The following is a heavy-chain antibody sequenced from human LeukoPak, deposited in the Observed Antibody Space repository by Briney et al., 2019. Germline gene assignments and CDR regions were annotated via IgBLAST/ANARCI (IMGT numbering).Heavy chain of an antibody. CDR2: INHSGST. D-gene: IGHD5-12*01. Sequence: SETLSLTCAVYGGSFSGYYWSWIRQPPGKGLEWIGEINHSGSTNYNPSLKSRVTISVDTSKYQFSLKLSSVTAADTAVYYCARARGWALKVATIKTRLYFDYWGQGTLVTVSS. J-gene: IGHJ4*02. V-gene: IGHV4-34*01. CDR3: ARARGWALKVATIKTRLYFDY. CDR1: GGSFSGYY.